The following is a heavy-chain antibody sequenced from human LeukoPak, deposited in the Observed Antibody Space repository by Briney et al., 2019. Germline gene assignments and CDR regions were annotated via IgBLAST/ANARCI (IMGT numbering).Heavy chain of an antibody. V-gene: IGHV1-46*01. Sequence: ASVKVSCKASGYTFTSYYMHWVRQAPGQGLEWMGIINPSGGSTSYAQKFQGGVTMTRDTSTSTVYMELSSLRSEDTAVYYCARDVRYYDSSGWQDYWGQGTLVTVSS. J-gene: IGHJ4*02. CDR2: INPSGGST. CDR1: GYTFTSYY. D-gene: IGHD3-22*01. CDR3: ARDVRYYDSSGWQDY.